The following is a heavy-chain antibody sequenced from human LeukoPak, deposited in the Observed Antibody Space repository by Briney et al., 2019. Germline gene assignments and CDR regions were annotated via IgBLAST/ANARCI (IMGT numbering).Heavy chain of an antibody. CDR2: IYYSGST. Sequence: SETLCLTCTVSGGSISSYYWSWIRQPPGKGLEWIGYIYYSGSTNYNPSLKSRVTISVDTSKNQFSLKLSSVTAADTAVYYCARAPSSYYYYYMDVWGKGTTVTVSS. J-gene: IGHJ6*03. CDR1: GGSISSYY. CDR3: ARAPSSYYYYYMDV. V-gene: IGHV4-59*01.